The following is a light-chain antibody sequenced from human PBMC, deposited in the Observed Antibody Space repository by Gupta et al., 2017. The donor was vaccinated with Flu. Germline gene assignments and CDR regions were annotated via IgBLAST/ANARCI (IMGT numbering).Light chain of an antibody. CDR3: QQSYSTLWT. V-gene: IGKV1-39*01. J-gene: IGKJ1*01. CDR2: AAS. CDR1: QSISSY. Sequence: DIQMTESASSLSGSVGDRVTITCRASQSISSYLNWYQQKPGKAPKLLIYAASSLQSGVPSRFSGSGSGTDFTLTISSLQPEDFATYYCQQSYSTLWTFGQGTKVEIK.